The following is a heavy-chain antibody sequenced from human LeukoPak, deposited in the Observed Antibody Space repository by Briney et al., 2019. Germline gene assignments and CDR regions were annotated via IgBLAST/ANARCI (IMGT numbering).Heavy chain of an antibody. CDR1: GYTFTGYY. D-gene: IGHD3-16*02. V-gene: IGHV1-2*02. Sequence: GASVKVSCKASGYTFTGYYMHWVRQAPGQGLEWMGWINPNSGGTNYAQKFQGRVTMTRDTSISTPYMELSRLRSDDTAVYYCARDSVITFGGVIARADAFDIWGQGTMVTVSS. J-gene: IGHJ3*02. CDR2: INPNSGGT. CDR3: ARDSVITFGGVIARADAFDI.